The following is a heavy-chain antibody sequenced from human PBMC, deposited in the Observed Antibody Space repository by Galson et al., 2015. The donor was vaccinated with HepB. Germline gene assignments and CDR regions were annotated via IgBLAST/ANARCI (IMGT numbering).Heavy chain of an antibody. J-gene: IGHJ4*02. CDR3: ARVRPGLTMAY. D-gene: IGHD2-8*01. CDR2: ISSASTTI. Sequence: SLRLSCAASGFTFSDYSMNWVRQAPGKGLEWLSYISSASTTIYYADSLKGRLTVSRDNAKNSLYLQLNSLRDGDTALYYCARVRPGLTMAYWGQGTLVTVSS. CDR1: GFTFSDYS. V-gene: IGHV3-48*02.